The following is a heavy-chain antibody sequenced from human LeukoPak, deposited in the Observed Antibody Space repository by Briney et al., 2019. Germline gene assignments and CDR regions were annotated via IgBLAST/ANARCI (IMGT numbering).Heavy chain of an antibody. Sequence: PGGSLGLPWAASGFTFSSQAMCWVRPAPGRGRGWVSSIDIRGDNAHYPDPLQARFTISRDNSQNTLYLQMDSLRAEDSAVYYCANEKRPNDYWGQGTLVTVSS. D-gene: IGHD4/OR15-4a*01. CDR2: IDIRGDNA. V-gene: IGHV3-23*01. CDR1: GFTFSSQA. J-gene: IGHJ4*02. CDR3: ANEKRPNDY.